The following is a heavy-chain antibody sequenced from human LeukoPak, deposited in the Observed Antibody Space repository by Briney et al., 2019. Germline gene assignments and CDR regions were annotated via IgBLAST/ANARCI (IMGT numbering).Heavy chain of an antibody. D-gene: IGHD3-3*01. CDR1: GFTFSSYG. CDR3: AKDIESGYYTSGAFDI. CDR2: IRYDESNK. V-gene: IGHV3-30*02. J-gene: IGHJ3*02. Sequence: PGGSLRLSCAASGFTFSSYGMHWVRQAPGKGLEWVAFIRYDESNKYHADSVRGRFTISRDNSKNTLYLQMNSLRFEDTAVYYCAKDIESGYYTSGAFDIWGQGTMVTVSS.